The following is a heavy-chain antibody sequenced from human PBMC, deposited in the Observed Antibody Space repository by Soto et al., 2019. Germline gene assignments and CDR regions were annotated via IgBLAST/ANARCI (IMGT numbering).Heavy chain of an antibody. CDR2: IYPGDSDT. CDR3: ERVYDFRKRQTSRHYYCYYMDV. CDR1: GYSFTSYW. J-gene: IGHJ6*03. Sequence: PGESLKISCKGSGYSFTSYWIGWVRQMPGKGLEWMGIIYPGDSDTRYSPSFQGQVTISADKSISTAHLQWSSLKAPDTPMYYCERVYDFRKRQTSRHYYCYYMDVWGKGTTVTVSS. V-gene: IGHV5-51*01. D-gene: IGHD3-3*01.